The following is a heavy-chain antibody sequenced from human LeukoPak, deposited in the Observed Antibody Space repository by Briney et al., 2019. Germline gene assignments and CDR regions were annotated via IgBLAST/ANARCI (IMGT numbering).Heavy chain of an antibody. J-gene: IGHJ4*02. CDR1: GYTFTGYY. Sequence: GASVKVSXKASGYTFTGYYMHWVRQAPGQGLEWMGRINPNSGGTNYAQKFQGRVTMTRDTSISTAYMELSRLRSDDTAVYYCARLTPGGDGAYWGQGTLVTVSS. CDR2: INPNSGGT. D-gene: IGHD3-10*01. CDR3: ARLTPGGDGAY. V-gene: IGHV1-2*06.